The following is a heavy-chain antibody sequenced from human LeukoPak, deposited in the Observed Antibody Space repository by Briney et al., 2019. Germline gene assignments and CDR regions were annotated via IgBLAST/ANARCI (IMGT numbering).Heavy chain of an antibody. D-gene: IGHD6-19*01. Sequence: ASVKVSCKASGYTFTGYYMHWVRQAPGQGLEWMGWINPNSGGTNYAQKFQGRVTMTRDTSISTAYMELSRLRSDDTAVYYCARDHWRSSGWGGNWFDPWGQGTLVTVSS. CDR2: INPNSGGT. J-gene: IGHJ5*02. CDR3: ARDHWRSSGWGGNWFDP. V-gene: IGHV1-2*02. CDR1: GYTFTGYY.